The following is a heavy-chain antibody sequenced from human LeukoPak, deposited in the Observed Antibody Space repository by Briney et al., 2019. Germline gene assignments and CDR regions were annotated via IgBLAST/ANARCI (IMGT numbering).Heavy chain of an antibody. CDR2: ISYDGSNK. CDR1: GFTFSSYA. J-gene: IGHJ3*02. D-gene: IGHD3-3*01. CDR3: AKDLRAVDFWSGPGAFDI. V-gene: IGHV3-30-3*01. Sequence: GGSLRLSCAASGFTFSSYAMHWVRQAPGKGLEWVAVISYDGSNKYYADSVKGRFTISRDNSKNTLYLQMNSLRAEDTAVYYCAKDLRAVDFWSGPGAFDIWGQGTMVTVSS.